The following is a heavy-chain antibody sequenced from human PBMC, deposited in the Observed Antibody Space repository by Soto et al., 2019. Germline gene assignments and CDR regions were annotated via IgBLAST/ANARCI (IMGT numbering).Heavy chain of an antibody. D-gene: IGHD3-10*01. Sequence: ASVKVSCKASGGTFSSYAISWVRQAPGQGLEWMGGIIPIFGTANYAQKFQGRVTITADESTSTAYMELNSLRAEDTAVYYCAKDSGGYYYYYMDVWGKGTTVTVSS. CDR1: GGTFSSYA. J-gene: IGHJ6*03. CDR3: AKDSGGYYYYYMDV. CDR2: IIPIFGTA. V-gene: IGHV1-69*13.